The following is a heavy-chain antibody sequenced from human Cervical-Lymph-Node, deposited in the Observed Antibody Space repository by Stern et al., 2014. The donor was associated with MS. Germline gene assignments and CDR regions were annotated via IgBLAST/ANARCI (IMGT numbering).Heavy chain of an antibody. V-gene: IGHV4-34*01. CDR2: INHRGKT. Sequence: QVQLQQWGAGLLKPSETLSLTCAVYGGSFSGYYWSWIRQSPGKGLEWIGEINHRGKTNYNPSLKSRVTISADTSRSQFSLKLGSVTAADTAVYYCARYTVRDWFDPWGQGTLVIVSS. CDR1: GGSFSGYY. D-gene: IGHD4-17*01. CDR3: ARYTVRDWFDP. J-gene: IGHJ5*02.